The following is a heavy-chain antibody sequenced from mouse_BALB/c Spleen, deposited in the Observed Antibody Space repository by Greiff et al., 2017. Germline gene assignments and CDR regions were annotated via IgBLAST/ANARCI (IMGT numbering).Heavy chain of an antibody. D-gene: IGHD2-1*01. J-gene: IGHJ2*01. CDR1: GYTFTSYW. V-gene: IGHV1S22*01. Sequence: LQQPGSELVRPGASVKLSCKASGYTFTSYWMHWVKQRPGQGLEWIGNIYPGSGSTNYDEKFKSKATLTVDTSSSTAYMQLSSLTSEDSAVYYCTRYGNYLDYWGQGTTLTVSS. CDR2: IYPGSGST. CDR3: TRYGNYLDY.